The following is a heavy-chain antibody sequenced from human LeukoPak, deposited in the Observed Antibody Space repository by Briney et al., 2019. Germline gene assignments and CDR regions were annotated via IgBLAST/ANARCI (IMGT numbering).Heavy chain of an antibody. J-gene: IGHJ5*02. CDR2: ISPSGGST. D-gene: IGHD2-21*01. Sequence: GASVKVSCKAFGYTFTSNYMHWVRQAPGQGPEWMGVISPSGGSTTYAQKFQGRVTLTRDMSTSTDYLELSSLRSEDTAVYYCARDNSVRGEAWWFNPWGRGTLVSVS. CDR3: ARDNSVRGEAWWFNP. CDR1: GYTFTSNY. V-gene: IGHV1-46*01.